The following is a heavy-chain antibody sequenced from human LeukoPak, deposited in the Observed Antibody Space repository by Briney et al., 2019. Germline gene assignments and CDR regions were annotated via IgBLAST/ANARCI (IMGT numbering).Heavy chain of an antibody. CDR2: INHSGST. CDR3: ARGLVRLFDY. J-gene: IGHJ4*02. D-gene: IGHD6-6*01. V-gene: IGHV4-34*01. Sequence: PSETLSLTCAVYGGSFSGYYWSWIRQPPGKGLEWIGEINHSGSTNYNPSLKSRVTISVDTSKNQFSLKLSSVTAAGTAVYYCARGLVRLFDYWGQGTLVTVSS. CDR1: GGSFSGYY.